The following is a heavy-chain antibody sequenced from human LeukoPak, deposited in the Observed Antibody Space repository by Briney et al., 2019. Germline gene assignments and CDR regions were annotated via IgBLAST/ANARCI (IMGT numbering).Heavy chain of an antibody. J-gene: IGHJ4*02. V-gene: IGHV3-23*01. CDR2: ISGSGGST. D-gene: IGHD2-2*01. CDR1: GFTFSSYA. Sequence: PGGSLRLSCAASGFTFSSYAMSWVRQAPGKGLEWVSAISGSGGSTYYADSVKGRFTISRDNSKTTLYLQMNSLRAEDTAVYYCAKVRQEIVVVPAVYFDYWGQGTLVTVSS. CDR3: AKVRQEIVVVPAVYFDY.